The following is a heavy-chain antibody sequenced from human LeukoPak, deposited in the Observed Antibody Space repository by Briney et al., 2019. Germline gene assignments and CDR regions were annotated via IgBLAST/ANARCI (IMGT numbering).Heavy chain of an antibody. V-gene: IGHV3-30*03. D-gene: IGHD3-22*01. Sequence: GGSLRLSCAASGFTFSSYGMHWVRQAPGKGLEWVAVISYDGSNKYYADSVKGRFTISRDNAKNSLYLQMNSLRAEDTAVYYCARDYYDSSGKGLNRKHDAFDIWGQGTMVTVSS. CDR1: GFTFSSYG. J-gene: IGHJ3*02. CDR2: ISYDGSNK. CDR3: ARDYYDSSGKGLNRKHDAFDI.